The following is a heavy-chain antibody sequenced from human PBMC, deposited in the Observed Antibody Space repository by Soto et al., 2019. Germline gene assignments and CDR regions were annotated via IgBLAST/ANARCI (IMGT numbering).Heavy chain of an antibody. CDR2: ITGAGGDT. D-gene: IGHD2-2*01. Sequence: EVQLLESGGGLVQPGGSLRVSCAASGFTFSSFAMSWVRQAPGKGLEWVSAITGAGGDTYHADSVKGRFTISRDNTKNTLYLQMNSLRVEDTAVYYCARGSASSRPYYFDYWGQGTLVTVSS. J-gene: IGHJ4*02. V-gene: IGHV3-23*01. CDR1: GFTFSSFA. CDR3: ARGSASSRPYYFDY.